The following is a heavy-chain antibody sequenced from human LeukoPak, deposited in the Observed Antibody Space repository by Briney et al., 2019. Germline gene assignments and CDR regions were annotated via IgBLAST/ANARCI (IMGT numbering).Heavy chain of an antibody. Sequence: ETLSLTCTVSGGSLSRGGDYWTWVRQAPGKGLGWVAIIYSGGSTNYADSVKGRFVISRENSKNTVYLQMNSLRAGDTAVYYCARDCSSTTCQYFFDYWGQGTLVTVSS. CDR2: IYSGGST. CDR1: GGSLSRGGDY. J-gene: IGHJ4*02. D-gene: IGHD2-2*01. V-gene: IGHV3-66*01. CDR3: ARDCSSTTCQYFFDY.